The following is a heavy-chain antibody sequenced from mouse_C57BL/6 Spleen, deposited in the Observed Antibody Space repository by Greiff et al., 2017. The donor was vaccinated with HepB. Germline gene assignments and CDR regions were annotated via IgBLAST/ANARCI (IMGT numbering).Heavy chain of an antibody. Sequence: VQLQESGAELARPGASVKLSCKASGYTFTSYGISWVKQRTGQGLEWIGEIYPRSGNTYYNEKFKGKATLTADKSSSTAYMRLRSLTSEDSAVYFCARKGTTVDYAMDYWGQGTSVTVSS. CDR3: ARKGTTVDYAMDY. V-gene: IGHV1-81*01. CDR1: GYTFTSYG. D-gene: IGHD1-1*01. CDR2: IYPRSGNT. J-gene: IGHJ4*01.